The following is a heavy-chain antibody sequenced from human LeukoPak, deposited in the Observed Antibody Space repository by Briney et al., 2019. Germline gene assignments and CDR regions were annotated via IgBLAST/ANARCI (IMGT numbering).Heavy chain of an antibody. V-gene: IGHV3-21*01. J-gene: IGHJ4*02. CDR1: GFTFSSYS. CDR2: ISSSSSYI. Sequence: PGGSLRLSCAASGFTFSSYSMNWVRQAPGKGLEWVSSISSSSSYIYYADSVKGRFTISRDNANNSLYLQMNSLRAEDTAVYYCAARAPYGGNSGPFDYWGQGTLVTVSS. D-gene: IGHD4-23*01. CDR3: AARAPYGGNSGPFDY.